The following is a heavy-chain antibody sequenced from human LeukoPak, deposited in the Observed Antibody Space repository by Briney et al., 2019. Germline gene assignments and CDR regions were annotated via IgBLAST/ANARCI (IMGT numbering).Heavy chain of an antibody. J-gene: IGHJ4*02. CDR1: GFSFSSSW. CDR2: IKNDGITT. V-gene: IGHV3-74*01. CDR3: ARSDYLDY. Sequence: GGSLRLSCAASGFSFSSSWMHWVRQAPGKGLVWVSRIKNDGITTSYADSVKGRFTISRDNAKNTLYLQMNSLRAEDTAVYYCARSDYLDYWGQGTLVTVSS.